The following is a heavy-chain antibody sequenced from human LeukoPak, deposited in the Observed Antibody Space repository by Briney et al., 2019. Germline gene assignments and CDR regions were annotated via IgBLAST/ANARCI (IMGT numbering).Heavy chain of an antibody. CDR1: GGSISSYY. J-gene: IGHJ6*03. V-gene: IGHV4-59*01. CDR2: IYYSGST. D-gene: IGHD3-3*01. Sequence: SSETLSLTCTVSGGSISSYYWSWIRQPPGKGLEWLGYIYYSGSTNYNPSLKSRVTISVDTSKNQFSLKLSSVTAADTAVYYCARGHDFWSGPYYYYYMDVWGKGTTVTVSS. CDR3: ARGHDFWSGPYYYYYMDV.